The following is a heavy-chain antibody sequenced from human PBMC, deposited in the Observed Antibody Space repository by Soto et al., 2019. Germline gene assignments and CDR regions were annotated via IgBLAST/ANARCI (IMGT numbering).Heavy chain of an antibody. Sequence: QVQLQESGPGLVKPSQTLSLTCTVSGGSIRSGGHYWTWIRQHPGKGLEWIGYIYYTGSTYYNPSLKSRVTISVDTSKNQFSLRLSSVTAADPAVYYCARGDQGGGWYRYWGQGTLVTVSS. J-gene: IGHJ4*02. CDR1: GGSIRSGGHY. CDR2: IYYTGST. V-gene: IGHV4-31*03. CDR3: ARGDQGGGWYRY. D-gene: IGHD6-19*01.